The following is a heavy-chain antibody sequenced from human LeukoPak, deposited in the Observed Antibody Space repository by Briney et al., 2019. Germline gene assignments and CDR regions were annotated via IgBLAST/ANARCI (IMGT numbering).Heavy chain of an antibody. D-gene: IGHD2-2*01. V-gene: IGHV3-23*01. CDR2: ISAGDST. CDR1: AFTFNSYA. CDR3: ATAGYCSSTSCYGGSDY. Sequence: GGSLRLSCAASAFTFNSYATSWVRQAPGKGLEWVSTISAGDSTYYPDSVKGRFTISRDNAKNSLFLQMNSLRAEDTAVYYCATAGYCSSTSCYGGSDYWGQGTLVTVSS. J-gene: IGHJ4*02.